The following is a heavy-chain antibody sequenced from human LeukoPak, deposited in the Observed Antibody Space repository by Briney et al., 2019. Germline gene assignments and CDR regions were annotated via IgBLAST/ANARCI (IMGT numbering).Heavy chain of an antibody. CDR2: MNPNSGNT. D-gene: IGHD6-13*01. CDR1: GYTFTSYD. J-gene: IGHJ5*02. V-gene: IGHV1-8*01. CDR3: ARGQWTPPCSSSWYTRNNWFDP. Sequence: ASVKVSCKASGYTFTSYDINWVRQATGQGLEWMGWMNPNSGNTGYAQKFQGRVTMTRSTSISTAYMELSSLRSEDTAVYYCARGQWTPPCSSSWYTRNNWFDPWGQGTLVTVSS.